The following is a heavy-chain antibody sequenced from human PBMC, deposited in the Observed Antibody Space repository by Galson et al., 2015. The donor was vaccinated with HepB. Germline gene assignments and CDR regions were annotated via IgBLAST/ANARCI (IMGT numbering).Heavy chain of an antibody. CDR3: ARINSSGWFSYYYYGMDV. CDR2: ISAYNGNT. CDR1: GYTFTSYG. Sequence: SVKVSCKASGYTFTSYGISWVRQAPGQGLEWMGWISAYNGNTNYAQKLQGRVTMTTDTSTSTAYMELRSLRSDDTAVYYCARINSSGWFSYYYYGMDVWGQGTTVTVSS. D-gene: IGHD6-19*01. J-gene: IGHJ6*02. V-gene: IGHV1-18*01.